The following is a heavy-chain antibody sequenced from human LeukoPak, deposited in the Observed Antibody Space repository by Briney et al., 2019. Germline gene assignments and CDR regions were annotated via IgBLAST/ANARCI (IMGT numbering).Heavy chain of an antibody. J-gene: IGHJ4*02. CDR3: ARGTSSGYFQLYFDY. V-gene: IGHV3-53*01. CDR2: IYSAGST. Sequence: GGSLRLSCAASGFTFSSNYMTWVRQAPGKGLEWVSVIYSAGSTYYSDSVKGRCTISRDNSKNTLYLQMNSLRAEDTAVYYCARGTSSGYFQLYFDYWGQGTLVTVSS. D-gene: IGHD3-22*01. CDR1: GFTFSSNY.